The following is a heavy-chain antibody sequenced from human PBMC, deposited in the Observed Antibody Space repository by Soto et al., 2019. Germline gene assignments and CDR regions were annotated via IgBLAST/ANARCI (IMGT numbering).Heavy chain of an antibody. V-gene: IGHV3-15*01. J-gene: IGHJ6*02. CDR2: IKSKSDGGTA. D-gene: IGHD6-13*01. CDR3: TTNPRVEQQRKTRYYYYGMDV. Sequence: EVQLVESGGGLVKPGGSLRLSCAASGFTFSNAWMSWVRQAPGKGLEWFGRIKSKSDGGTADYAAPVKGRFTISRDDSKNTLYLQMNSLKTKDTAVYYCTTNPRVEQQRKTRYYYYGMDVWGQGTTVTVSS. CDR1: GFTFSNAW.